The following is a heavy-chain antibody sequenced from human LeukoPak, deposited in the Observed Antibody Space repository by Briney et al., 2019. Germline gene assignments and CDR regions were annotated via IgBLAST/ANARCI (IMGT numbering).Heavy chain of an antibody. CDR1: GFTFSSYA. J-gene: IGHJ6*03. Sequence: GGSLRLSCAASGFTFSSYAMICVREAPGKGLEWVSVIYTGGSTYYADSVEGRFTISRHNSKNTLYLQMNSLRAEDTAVYYCARVRPHPIIDVWGKGTTVSVSS. CDR2: IYTGGST. V-gene: IGHV3-23*03. CDR3: ARVRPHPIIDV. D-gene: IGHD6-6*01.